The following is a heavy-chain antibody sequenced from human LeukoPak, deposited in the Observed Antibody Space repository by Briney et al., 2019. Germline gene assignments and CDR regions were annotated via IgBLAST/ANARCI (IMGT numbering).Heavy chain of an antibody. J-gene: IGHJ4*02. V-gene: IGHV4-34*01. CDR1: GGSFSGYY. CDR2: INHNGST. CDR3: ARVDNGYSYGPQYYFDY. D-gene: IGHD5-18*01. Sequence: PSETLSLTCAVYGGSFSGYYWSWIRQPPGKGLEWIGEINHNGSTNYNPSLKSRVTISVDTSKNQFSLKLSSVTAADTAVYYCARVDNGYSYGPQYYFDYWGQGTLVTVSS.